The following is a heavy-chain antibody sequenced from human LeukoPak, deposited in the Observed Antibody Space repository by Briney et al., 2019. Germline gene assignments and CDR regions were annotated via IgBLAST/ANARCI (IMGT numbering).Heavy chain of an antibody. J-gene: IGHJ4*02. V-gene: IGHV3-23*01. CDR2: ISSSGDST. CDR3: VGTYSFFDY. CDR1: GFTFSSHA. D-gene: IGHD7-27*01. Sequence: GGSLRLSCATSGFTFSSHAMSWVRQAPGKGLEWVSAISSSGDSTSHADSVKGRFTISRDSSKNTLYLQMNSLRAEDTAVYYCVGTYSFFDYWGQGTLVAVSS.